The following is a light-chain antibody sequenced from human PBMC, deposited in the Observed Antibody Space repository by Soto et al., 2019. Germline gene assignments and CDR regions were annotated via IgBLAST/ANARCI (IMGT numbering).Light chain of an antibody. J-gene: IGKJ1*01. CDR3: QQCYSTPQT. CDR1: QSISSW. CDR2: AAS. Sequence: IKKAQSPSTRTESIGDSITLTCRASQSISSWLSWYQQQPGKAPKLLIYAASSLQSGVPSRFSGSVSGTDFTLTIISLQPEDFAPYYCQQCYSTPQTFGQGTKVDIK. V-gene: IGKV1-39*01.